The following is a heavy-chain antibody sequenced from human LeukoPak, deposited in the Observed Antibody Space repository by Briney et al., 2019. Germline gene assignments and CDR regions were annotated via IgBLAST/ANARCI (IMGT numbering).Heavy chain of an antibody. D-gene: IGHD4-17*01. J-gene: IGHJ5*02. Sequence: SVKVSCKASGGTFSSYAISWVRQAPGQGLEWMGRIIPILGIANYTQKFQGRVTITADKSTSTAYMELSSLRSEDTAVYYCARSSTVTTGVRNWFDPWGQGTLVTVSS. V-gene: IGHV1-69*04. CDR3: ARSSTVTTGVRNWFDP. CDR2: IIPILGIA. CDR1: GGTFSSYA.